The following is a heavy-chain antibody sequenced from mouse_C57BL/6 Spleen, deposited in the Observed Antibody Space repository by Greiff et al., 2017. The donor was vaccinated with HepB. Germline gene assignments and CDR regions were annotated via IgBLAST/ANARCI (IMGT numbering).Heavy chain of an antibody. CDR2: IDPETGGT. CDR3: TRNYYGSRGYFDV. D-gene: IGHD1-1*01. V-gene: IGHV1-15*01. CDR1: GYTFTDYE. J-gene: IGHJ1*03. Sequence: VKLQESGAELVRPGASVTLSCKASGYTFTDYEMHWVKQTPVHGLEWIGAIDPETGGTAYNQKFKGKAILTADKSSSTAYMELRSLTSEDSAVYYCTRNYYGSRGYFDVWGTGTTVTVSS.